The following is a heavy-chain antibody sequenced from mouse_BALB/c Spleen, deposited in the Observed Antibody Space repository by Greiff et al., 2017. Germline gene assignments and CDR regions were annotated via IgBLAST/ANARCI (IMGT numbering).Heavy chain of an antibody. V-gene: IGHV5-17*02. CDR3: ARKGTTANYFDY. D-gene: IGHD1-2*01. CDR2: ISSGSSTI. Sequence: EVQLVESGGGLVQPGGSRKLSCAASGFTFSSFGMHWVRQAPEKGLEWVAYISSGSSTIYYADTVKGRFTISRDNPKNTLFLQMTSLRSEDTAMYYCARKGTTANYFDYWGQGTTLTVSS. CDR1: GFTFSSFG. J-gene: IGHJ2*01.